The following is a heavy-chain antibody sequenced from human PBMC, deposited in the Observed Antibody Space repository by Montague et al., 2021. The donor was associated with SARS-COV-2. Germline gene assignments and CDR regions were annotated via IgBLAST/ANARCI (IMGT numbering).Heavy chain of an antibody. CDR2: ISSSGSYI. CDR1: GFTFSSYS. Sequence: SLRLSCAASGFTFSSYSMNWVRQAPGKGLEWVSSISSSGSYIYYADSVKGRFTISRDNAKNSLYLQMNSLRAEDTAVYYCARESPYYGSGSEGFDYWGQGTLVTVSS. CDR3: ARESPYYGSGSEGFDY. J-gene: IGHJ4*02. D-gene: IGHD3-10*01. V-gene: IGHV3-21*01.